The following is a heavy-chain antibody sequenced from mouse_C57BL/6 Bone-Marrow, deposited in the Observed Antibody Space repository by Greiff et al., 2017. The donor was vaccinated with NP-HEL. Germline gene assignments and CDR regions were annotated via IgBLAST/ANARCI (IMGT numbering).Heavy chain of an antibody. Sequence: VQLQQSGAELVRPGASVKLSCTASGFNIKDDYMHWVKQRPEQGLEWIGWIDPENGDTEYASKFQGKATITADKSSNTAYLQLSSLTSEDTAVYYCTPDLLPAYWGQGTLVTVSA. V-gene: IGHV14-4*01. J-gene: IGHJ3*01. CDR3: TPDLLPAY. CDR2: IDPENGDT. CDR1: GFNIKDDY.